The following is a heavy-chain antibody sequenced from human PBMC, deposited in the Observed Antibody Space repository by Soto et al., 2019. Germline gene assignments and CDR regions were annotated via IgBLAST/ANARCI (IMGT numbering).Heavy chain of an antibody. CDR2: VYYRGRS. Sequence: KPSETLSLTWTVSGGAVSNSNYCFGWIRQSPGKGLELIGSVYYRGRSYSKSSVKSRVTISVDTSKNQFSLNLNSVTASDTAVYYCVSQRTSVLTQAYFDYWGPGALVTVSS. CDR1: GGAVSNSNYC. CDR3: VSQRTSVLTQAYFDY. D-gene: IGHD2-8*01. V-gene: IGHV4-39*01. J-gene: IGHJ4*02.